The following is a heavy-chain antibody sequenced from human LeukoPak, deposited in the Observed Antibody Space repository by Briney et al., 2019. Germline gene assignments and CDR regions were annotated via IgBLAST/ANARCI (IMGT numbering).Heavy chain of an antibody. CDR1: GFTFSSDS. V-gene: IGHV3-30-3*01. J-gene: IGHJ2*01. CDR3: AREGGSSSSGFFDV. CDR2: ISHDGTYK. Sequence: GGSLRLSCAASGFTFSSDSMHWVRQAPGKGLEWVAFISHDGTYKYNADSVKGRFTISRDNSKNTMYLHMNSLRTLDTALYYCAREGGSSSSGFFDVWGRGTLVTVSS. D-gene: IGHD6-13*01.